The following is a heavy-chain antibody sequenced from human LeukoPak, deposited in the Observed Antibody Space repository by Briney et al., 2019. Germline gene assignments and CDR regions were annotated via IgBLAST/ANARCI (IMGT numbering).Heavy chain of an antibody. CDR1: GYTFTGYY. D-gene: IGHD3-3*01. J-gene: IGHJ6*02. Sequence: ASVKASCKASGYTFTGYYMHWVRQAPGQGLEWMGRINPNSGGTNYAQKFQGRVTMTRDTSISTAYMELSRLRSDDTAVYYCARVGLFLEWLPSYYYYGMDVWGQGTTVTVSS. CDR2: INPNSGGT. CDR3: ARVGLFLEWLPSYYYYGMDV. V-gene: IGHV1-2*06.